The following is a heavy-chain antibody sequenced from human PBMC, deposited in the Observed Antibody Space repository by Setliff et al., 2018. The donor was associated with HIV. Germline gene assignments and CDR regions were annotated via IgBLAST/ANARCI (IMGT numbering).Heavy chain of an antibody. CDR2: IIPILNTG. D-gene: IGHD3-22*01. J-gene: IGHJ5*02. Sequence: SVKVSCKASGGTFSSYPISWVRQAPGQGLEWMGGIIPILNTGNYAPKFQGRVTITADESTTTAYMELSSLRSGDTAVYYCAAGLNYYDRSGLGAWGQGTLVTVSS. V-gene: IGHV1-69*13. CDR3: AAGLNYYDRSGLGA. CDR1: GGTFSSYP.